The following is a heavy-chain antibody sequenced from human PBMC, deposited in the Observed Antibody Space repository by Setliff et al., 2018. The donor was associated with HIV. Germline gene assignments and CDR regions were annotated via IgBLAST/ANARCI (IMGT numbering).Heavy chain of an antibody. CDR1: GDSVNTHF. D-gene: IGHD6-13*01. V-gene: IGHV4-59*02. CDR2: FSYTGTT. Sequence: SETLSLTCTVSGDSVNTHFWTRIRQPPGKGLECIGSFSYTGTTNYNPSLKSRVTISVDTSKNQFSLKLRSVTAADTAVYYCARDIRGSRAIDLWGQGTLVTVSS. J-gene: IGHJ5*02. CDR3: ARDIRGSRAIDL.